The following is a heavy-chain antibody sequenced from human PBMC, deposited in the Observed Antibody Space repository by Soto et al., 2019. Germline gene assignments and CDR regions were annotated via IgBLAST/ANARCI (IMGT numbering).Heavy chain of an antibody. J-gene: IGHJ6*02. CDR2: ISYDGSNK. CDR1: GFTLSSYG. CDR3: AKDITYYDFWSGYYTGYAATIYYYYYGMDV. Sequence: PGGSLRLSCAASGFTLSSYGMHWVRQAPGKGLEWVAVISYDGSNKYYADSVKGRFTISRDNSKNTLYLQMNSLRAEDTAVYYCAKDITYYDFWSGYYTGYAATIYYYYYGMDVWGQGTTVTVSS. D-gene: IGHD3-3*01. V-gene: IGHV3-30*18.